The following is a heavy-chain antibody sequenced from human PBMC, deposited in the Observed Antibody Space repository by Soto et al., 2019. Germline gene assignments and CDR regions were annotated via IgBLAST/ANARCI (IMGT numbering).Heavy chain of an antibody. CDR3: ARGRGGYYDSSGYKYYFDY. J-gene: IGHJ4*02. CDR1: GGSISSYY. Sequence: SETLSLTCTVSGGSISSYYWRWIRQPPGKELEWIGYIYYSGSTNYNPSLKSRVTISVDTSKNQFSLKLSSVTAADTAVYYCARGRGGYYDSSGYKYYFDYWGQGTLVTVSS. D-gene: IGHD3-22*01. V-gene: IGHV4-59*01. CDR2: IYYSGST.